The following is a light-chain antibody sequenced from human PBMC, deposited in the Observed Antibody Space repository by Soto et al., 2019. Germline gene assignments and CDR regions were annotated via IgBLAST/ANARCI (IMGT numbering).Light chain of an antibody. Sequence: QSVLTQPPSASGSPGQSVTISCTGSSSDVGRYDYVSWYQHHPGKAPKVMMFGVNKRPSGVPDRFSGSRSGNTASLTVSGLQAEDEADYFCSSYAGTNIYVFGTGTKLTVL. V-gene: IGLV2-8*01. CDR3: SSYAGTNIYV. J-gene: IGLJ1*01. CDR2: GVN. CDR1: SSDVGRYDY.